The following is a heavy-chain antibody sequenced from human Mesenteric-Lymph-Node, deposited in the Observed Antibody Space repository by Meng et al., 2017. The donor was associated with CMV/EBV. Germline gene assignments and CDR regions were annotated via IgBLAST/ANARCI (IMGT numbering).Heavy chain of an antibody. CDR3: TRGHLGTT. D-gene: IGHD1-14*01. V-gene: IGHV1-8*01. Sequence: GESLKISCKASGYTFTSNDINWVRQATGQGLEWMGWMNPNSGNTGYAQKFQGRVVMTSDTSITTAYMELSSLTSEDTAVYFCTRGHLGTTWGQGTLVTVSS. J-gene: IGHJ4*02. CDR1: GYTFTSND. CDR2: MNPNSGNT.